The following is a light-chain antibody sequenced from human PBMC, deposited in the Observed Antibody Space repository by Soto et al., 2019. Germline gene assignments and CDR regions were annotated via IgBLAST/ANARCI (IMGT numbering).Light chain of an antibody. Sequence: EIVLTQSPATLSLSPGERATLSCRASQSVSSYLAWYQQKPGQAPRLLIYDASNRATGIPARFSGSGSGTDFILTISSLEAEDFSVYYCQQRSNWPSLTFGGGTKVEIK. J-gene: IGKJ4*01. V-gene: IGKV3-11*01. CDR2: DAS. CDR1: QSVSSY. CDR3: QQRSNWPSLT.